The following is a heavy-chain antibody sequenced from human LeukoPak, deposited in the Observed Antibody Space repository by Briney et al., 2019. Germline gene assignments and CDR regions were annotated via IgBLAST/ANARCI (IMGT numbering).Heavy chain of an antibody. CDR2: ISAYNGTT. CDR3: ARDGPDYDVWSGYSDPKFDY. V-gene: IGHV1-18*01. J-gene: IGHJ4*02. CDR1: AYTFTSYG. D-gene: IGHD3-3*01. Sequence: ASVTVSFKASAYTFTSYGISWVRHPPGQGLEWMGWISAYNGTTTSAQKLQGRVTMTTDTSTSTAYMEQRSLRADDTAVYYCARDGPDYDVWSGYSDPKFDYWGQGTLVTVSS.